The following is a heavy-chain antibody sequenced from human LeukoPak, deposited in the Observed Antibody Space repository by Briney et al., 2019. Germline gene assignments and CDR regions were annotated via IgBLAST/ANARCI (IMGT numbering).Heavy chain of an antibody. D-gene: IGHD2/OR15-2a*01. CDR1: GFTFSSYA. J-gene: IGHJ4*02. CDR3: ARDGSNIGQPTDY. Sequence: GRSLRLSCAASGFTFSSYAMHWVRQAPGKGLEWVAVISYDGSNKYYADSVKGRFTISRDNSKNTLYLQMNSLRAEDTAVYYCARDGSNIGQPTDYWGQGTLVTVSS. CDR2: ISYDGSNK. V-gene: IGHV3-30-3*01.